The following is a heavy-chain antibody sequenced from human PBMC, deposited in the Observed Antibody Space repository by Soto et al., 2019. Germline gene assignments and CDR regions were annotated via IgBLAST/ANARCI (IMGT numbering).Heavy chain of an antibody. Sequence: GSLRLSCAASGFSFSNYWINWVRQMPGKGLEWMGRIDPSESYSNYSPSFQGHVTISADKSINTAYLQWSSLKASDTAMYYCWGEGFGMDVWGQGSRVTVSS. CDR1: GFSFSNYW. J-gene: IGHJ6*02. V-gene: IGHV5-10-1*01. CDR3: WGEGFGMDV. D-gene: IGHD3-16*01. CDR2: IDPSESYS.